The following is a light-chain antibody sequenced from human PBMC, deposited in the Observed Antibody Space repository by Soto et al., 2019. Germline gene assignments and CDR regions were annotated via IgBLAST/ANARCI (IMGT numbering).Light chain of an antibody. CDR3: QQYSSSPLT. V-gene: IGKV3-20*01. CDR1: QSVSSNY. Sequence: EPVVTQSPGTLSLSPGEGATLSCRASQSVSSNYLAWYQQKPGQAPRLLIYGASNRATGIPDRFSGSGSGTEFTLTISRLEPEDFAVYYCQQYSSSPLTFGGGTKVDIK. J-gene: IGKJ4*01. CDR2: GAS.